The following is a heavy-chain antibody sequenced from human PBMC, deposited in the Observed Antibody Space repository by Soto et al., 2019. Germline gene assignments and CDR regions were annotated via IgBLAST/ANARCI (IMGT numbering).Heavy chain of an antibody. V-gene: IGHV3-30*19. J-gene: IGHJ1*01. CDR3: GRWGTTGGLDV. D-gene: IGHD3-16*01. Sequence: QVQLVESGGGVVQPGTSLRVSCVGSGFTFRSYVIHWVRQAPGKGLEWVALTSYDGSDKYYDDSVRGRFTISRDNSRNTVDLQMGSLRLEDTAIFYLGRWGTTGGLDVWGQGTLVSVSS. CDR1: GFTFRSYV. CDR2: TSYDGSDK.